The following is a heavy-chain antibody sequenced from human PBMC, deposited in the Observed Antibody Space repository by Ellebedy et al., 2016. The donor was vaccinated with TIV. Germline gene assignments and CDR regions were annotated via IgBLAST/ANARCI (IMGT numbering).Heavy chain of an antibody. CDR2: IKKDGSEK. CDR3: ARDGAGSFDY. V-gene: IGHV3-7*01. D-gene: IGHD3-10*01. Sequence: GESLKISCAASGFFFSSYWMTWVRQAPGKGLEWVANIKKDGSEKYYVDSVKGRFTISRDNAKNSLYLQMNSLRAEDTAVYYCARDGAGSFDYWGQGTLVTVSS. J-gene: IGHJ4*02. CDR1: GFFFSSYW.